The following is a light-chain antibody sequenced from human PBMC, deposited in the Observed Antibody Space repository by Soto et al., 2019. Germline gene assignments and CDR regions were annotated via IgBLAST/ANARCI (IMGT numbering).Light chain of an antibody. V-gene: IGKV1-5*01. CDR2: DAS. CDR3: QQYNSYSPA. Sequence: EIQMTQSPSTLSASVGDSVSITCRASQSISSWLAWYQQRPGKAPKLLIYDASSLQSGVPSRFSGSGSGTEFTLTISSLQPDDFATYYCQQYNSYSPAFGQGTKVDI. J-gene: IGKJ1*01. CDR1: QSISSW.